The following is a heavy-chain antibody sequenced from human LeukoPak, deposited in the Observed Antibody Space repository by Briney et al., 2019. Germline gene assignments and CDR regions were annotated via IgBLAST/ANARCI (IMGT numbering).Heavy chain of an antibody. CDR2: ITSNGGST. CDR3: ARAPRWQQLVPGYFDY. V-gene: IGHV3-64*01. J-gene: IGHJ4*02. D-gene: IGHD6-13*01. Sequence: GGSLRLSCVAAGFTFTGHTMHWVRQAPGKGLEYVSAITSNGGSTYYANSVKGRFTISRDNSKNTLYLQMGSLRVEDMAVYYCARAPRWQQLVPGYFDYWGQGTLVTVSS. CDR1: GFTFTGHT.